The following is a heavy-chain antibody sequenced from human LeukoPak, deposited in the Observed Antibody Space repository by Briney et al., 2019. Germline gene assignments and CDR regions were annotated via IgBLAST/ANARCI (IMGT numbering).Heavy chain of an antibody. CDR2: IYYSGST. V-gene: IGHV4-39*01. CDR1: GGSISSSSYY. CDR3: ARGDGYNNRAFDI. J-gene: IGHJ3*02. D-gene: IGHD5-24*01. Sequence: SETLSLTCTVSGGSISSSSYYWGWIRQPPGKGLEWVGSIYYSGSTYYNPSLKSRVTISVNTSKNQFSLKLSSVTAADTAVYYCARGDGYNNRAFDIWGQGTMVTVSS.